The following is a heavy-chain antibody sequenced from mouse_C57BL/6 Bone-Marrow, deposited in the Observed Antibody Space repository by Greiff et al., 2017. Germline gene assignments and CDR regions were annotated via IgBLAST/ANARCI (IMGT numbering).Heavy chain of an antibody. CDR1: GYTFTEYT. D-gene: IGHD1-1*01. V-gene: IGHV1-62-2*01. CDR2: FYPGSGSI. CDR3: ARHEEGRIYYYGSSYVAWLAY. Sequence: VQLQQSGAELVKPGASVKLSCKASGYTFTEYTIHWVKQRSGQGLEWIGWFYPGSGSIKYNEKFKDKATLTADKSSSTVYMELSRLTSEDSAVYFCARHEEGRIYYYGSSYVAWLAYWGQGTLVTVSA. J-gene: IGHJ3*01.